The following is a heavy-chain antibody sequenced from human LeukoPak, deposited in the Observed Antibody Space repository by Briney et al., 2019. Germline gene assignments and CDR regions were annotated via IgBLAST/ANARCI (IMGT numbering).Heavy chain of an antibody. CDR3: AKFDEALTGYFGY. D-gene: IGHD3-9*01. CDR1: GFTSRSYG. Sequence: GGSLRLSCAASGFTSRSYGMSWVRESPGKGLGWVSGISGGSGTTYYAYYADSVKGRFTISRDNSKNTLYLQMNSLRAEDTAVYYCAKFDEALTGYFGYWGQGTLVTVSS. J-gene: IGHJ4*02. CDR2: ISGGSGTT. V-gene: IGHV3-23*01.